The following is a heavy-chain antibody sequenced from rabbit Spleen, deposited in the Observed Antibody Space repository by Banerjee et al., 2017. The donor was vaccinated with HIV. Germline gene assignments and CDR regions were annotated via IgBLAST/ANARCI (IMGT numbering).Heavy chain of an antibody. CDR1: GVSFSGNYY. D-gene: IGHD6-1*01. CDR2: IYADSDRI. J-gene: IGHJ4*01. V-gene: IGHV1S40*01. Sequence: QSLEESGGDLVKPGASLTLTCIASGVSFSGNYYMCWVRQAPGKGLEWIGCIYADSDRIYYASWAKGRFTISKTSSTTVTLQMTSLTAADTATYFCAREGYIYGYSIVTNLWGQGTLVTVS. CDR3: AREGYIYGYSIVTNL.